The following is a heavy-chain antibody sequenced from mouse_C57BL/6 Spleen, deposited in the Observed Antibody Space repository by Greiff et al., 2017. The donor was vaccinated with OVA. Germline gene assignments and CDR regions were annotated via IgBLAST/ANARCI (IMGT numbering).Heavy chain of an antibody. CDR1: GYTFTSYW. J-gene: IGHJ2*01. CDR3: ARGGHFDY. CDR2: IDPSDSYT. Sequence: QVQLKQPGAELVMPGASVKLSCKASGYTFTSYWMHWVKQRPGQGLEWIGEIDPSDSYTNYNQKFKGKSTLTVDKSSSTAYMQLSSLTSEDAAVYYCARGGHFDYWGQGTTLTVSS. V-gene: IGHV1-69*01.